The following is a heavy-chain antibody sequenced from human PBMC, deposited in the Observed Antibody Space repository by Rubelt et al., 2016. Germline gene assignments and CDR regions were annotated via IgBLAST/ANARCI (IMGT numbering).Heavy chain of an antibody. J-gene: IGHJ4*02. CDR2: ISGSGGST. Sequence: EVQLLESGGGLVQPGGSLRLSCAASGFTFSSYAMSWVRQAPGKGLEWVSAISGSGGSTYYADSVKGRFTISRDNSKNTLYMQMTSLRAEDTAVYYCAKVPIRTVTSTFDYWGQGTLVTVSS. V-gene: IGHV3-23*01. D-gene: IGHD4-17*01. CDR3: AKVPIRTVTSTFDY. CDR1: GFTFSSYA.